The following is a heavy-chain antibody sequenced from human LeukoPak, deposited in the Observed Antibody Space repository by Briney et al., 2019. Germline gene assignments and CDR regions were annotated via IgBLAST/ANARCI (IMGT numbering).Heavy chain of an antibody. Sequence: SETLSLTCAVYSGSFSGDYWSWIRQPPGRGLEWIGEVNHSGSTNYNPSLKSRVTISVDMSKNQFSLKLTSVTAADTAVYYCVRQHLPEYYFDYWGQGTLVTVSS. CDR3: VRQHLPEYYFDY. J-gene: IGHJ4*02. CDR2: VNHSGST. V-gene: IGHV4-34*01. CDR1: SGSFSGDY. D-gene: IGHD6-13*01.